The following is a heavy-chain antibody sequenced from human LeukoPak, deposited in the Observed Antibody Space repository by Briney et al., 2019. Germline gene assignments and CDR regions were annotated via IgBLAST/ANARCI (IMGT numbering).Heavy chain of an antibody. CDR2: IIPIFGTA. D-gene: IGHD1-26*01. Sequence: GASVKVSCKASGGTFSSYAISWVRQAPGQGLEWMGGIIPIFGTANYAQKFQGRVTITADESTSTAYMELSSLRSEDTAVYYCAREFCSGSYWGSHDAFDIWGQGTMVTVSS. CDR3: AREFCSGSYWGSHDAFDI. V-gene: IGHV1-69*13. J-gene: IGHJ3*02. CDR1: GGTFSSYA.